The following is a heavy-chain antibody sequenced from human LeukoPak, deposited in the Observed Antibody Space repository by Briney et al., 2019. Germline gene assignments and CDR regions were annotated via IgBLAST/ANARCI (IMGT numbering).Heavy chain of an antibody. J-gene: IGHJ4*02. CDR2: ISGSGANT. CDR3: AKDSQTYYDIMTGYPNYCFDY. CDR1: KFTFSTSA. V-gene: IGHV3-23*01. D-gene: IGHD3-9*01. Sequence: GGSLRLSCAASKFTFSTSAMSWVRQAPGKGLEWVSAISGSGANTYYVDSVKGRFTISRDNSKNTLYLEMSSLRSDDTAVYYCAKDSQTYYDIMTGYPNYCFDYWGQGTLVTVSS.